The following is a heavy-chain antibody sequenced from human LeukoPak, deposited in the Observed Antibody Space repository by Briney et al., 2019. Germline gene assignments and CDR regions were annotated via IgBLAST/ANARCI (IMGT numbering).Heavy chain of an antibody. D-gene: IGHD6-19*01. CDR3: ARGLGGSSGCFGY. CDR2: IHYSGST. J-gene: IGHJ4*02. Sequence: SETLSLTCTVSGASISSSSYYWGWIRQPPGKGPEWIGSIHYSGSTYYNPSLTSRVTISVDTSKNQFFLKLNSVTAADTAVYYCARGLGGSSGCFGYWGQGTLVTVSS. V-gene: IGHV4-39*01. CDR1: GASISSSSYY.